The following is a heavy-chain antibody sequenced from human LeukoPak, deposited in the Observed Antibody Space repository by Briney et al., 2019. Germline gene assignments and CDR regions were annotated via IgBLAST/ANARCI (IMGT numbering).Heavy chain of an antibody. D-gene: IGHD4-17*01. CDR2: IRNKANSYTT. CDR3: ARGWSPTVPNAFDI. CDR1: GFSFSDHY. V-gene: IGHV3-72*01. J-gene: IGHJ3*02. Sequence: PGGPLRLSCAASGFSFSDHYMDWVRQAPGKGLEWVGRIRNKANSYTTDYAASVKGRFTISRDDSKNSLYLQMNSLQTEDTAVYYCARGWSPTVPNAFDIWGQGTMVTVSS.